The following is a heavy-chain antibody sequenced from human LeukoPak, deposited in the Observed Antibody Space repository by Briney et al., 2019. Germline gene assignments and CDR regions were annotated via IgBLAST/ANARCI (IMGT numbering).Heavy chain of an antibody. J-gene: IGHJ4*02. CDR2: ISGSGGST. V-gene: IGHV3-23*01. Sequence: VGSLRLSCAASGFTFSSYAMSWVRQAPGKGLEWVSAISGSGGSTYYADSVKGRFTISRDNSKNTLYLQMNSLRAEDTAVYYCAKGLLWFGEFDYWGQGTLVTVSS. CDR1: GFTFSSYA. D-gene: IGHD3-10*01. CDR3: AKGLLWFGEFDY.